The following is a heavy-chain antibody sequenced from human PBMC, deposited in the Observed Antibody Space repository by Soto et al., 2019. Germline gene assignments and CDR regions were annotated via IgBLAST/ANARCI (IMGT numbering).Heavy chain of an antibody. V-gene: IGHV4-4*07. CDR2: IYTSGST. D-gene: IGHD5-12*01. J-gene: IGHJ6*02. Sequence: TLSLTCTVSGGSISSYYWSWIRRPAGKGLEWIGRIYTSGSTNYNPSLKSRVTMSVDTSKNQFSLKLSSVTAADTAVYYCARDLVGIVAMDETYGMDVWGQGTTVTVSS. CDR1: GGSISSYY. CDR3: ARDLVGIVAMDETYGMDV.